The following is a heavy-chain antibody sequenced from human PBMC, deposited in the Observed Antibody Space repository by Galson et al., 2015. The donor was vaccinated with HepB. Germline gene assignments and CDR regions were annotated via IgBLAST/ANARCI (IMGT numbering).Heavy chain of an antibody. J-gene: IGHJ4*02. Sequence: SLRLSCAASGFTFSSYGMHWVRQAPGKGLEWVAVISYDGSNKYYADSVKGRFTISRDNSKNTLYLQMNSLRAEDTAVYYCAKGLAEQAVAGTRDYWGQGTLVTVSS. CDR2: ISYDGSNK. D-gene: IGHD6-19*01. V-gene: IGHV3-30*18. CDR1: GFTFSSYG. CDR3: AKGLAEQAVAGTRDY.